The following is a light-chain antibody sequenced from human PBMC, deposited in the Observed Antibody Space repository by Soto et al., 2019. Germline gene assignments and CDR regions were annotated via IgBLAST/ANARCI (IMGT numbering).Light chain of an antibody. CDR3: LQYYAYSYT. Sequence: IQMTQSPSTVSASVGDRVTITCRARQAVNSWVAWYQHKSGKAPKLLIYRAATLENGVPSRFSGSGSETEFTLTISGLQPDDSGTYYCLQYYAYSYTFGQGTKVEIK. J-gene: IGKJ2*01. V-gene: IGKV1-5*03. CDR2: RAA. CDR1: QAVNSW.